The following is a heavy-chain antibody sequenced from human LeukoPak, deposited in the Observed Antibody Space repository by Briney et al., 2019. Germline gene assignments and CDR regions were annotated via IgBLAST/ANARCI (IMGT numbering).Heavy chain of an antibody. Sequence: GGSLRLSCAASGFTFSSYAMHWVRQAPGKGLEWVAVISYDGSNKYYADSVKGRFTISRDNSKNTLYLQMNSLRAEDTAVYYCARGRQWRGAFDIWGRGTMVTVSS. CDR3: ARGRQWRGAFDI. J-gene: IGHJ3*02. CDR2: ISYDGSNK. CDR1: GFTFSSYA. D-gene: IGHD6-19*01. V-gene: IGHV3-30*04.